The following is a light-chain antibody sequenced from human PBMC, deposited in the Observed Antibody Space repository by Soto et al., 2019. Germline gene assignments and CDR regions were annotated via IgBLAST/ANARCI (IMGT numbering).Light chain of an antibody. Sequence: EIVLTQSPVTLSLFPGDRATLSCRASKSISSNYLAWYQHKTGQAHRLLILRASNRSTGIPDRFSGAGSGTDFTLTTSRLEHEDFVVYYCHQYGSAPAWTFGQGTKVEIK. CDR3: HQYGSAPAWT. CDR2: RAS. V-gene: IGKV3-20*01. CDR1: KSISSNY. J-gene: IGKJ1*01.